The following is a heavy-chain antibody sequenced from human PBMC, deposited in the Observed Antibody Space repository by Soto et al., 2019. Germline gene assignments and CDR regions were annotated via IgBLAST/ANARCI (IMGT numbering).Heavy chain of an antibody. Sequence: GESLKISCKGSGYSFTSYWISWVRQMPGKGLEWMGRIDPSDSYTNYSPSFQGRVTISADKSISTAYLQWSSLKASDTAMYYCARMSYDFWSGLYGMDVWGQGTTVTVSS. V-gene: IGHV5-10-1*01. CDR2: IDPSDSYT. D-gene: IGHD3-3*01. CDR1: GYSFTSYW. J-gene: IGHJ6*02. CDR3: ARMSYDFWSGLYGMDV.